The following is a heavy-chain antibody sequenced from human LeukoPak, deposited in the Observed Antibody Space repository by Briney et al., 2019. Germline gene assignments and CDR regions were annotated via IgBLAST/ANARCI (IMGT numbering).Heavy chain of an antibody. J-gene: IGHJ4*02. CDR2: ISYDGSNK. D-gene: IGHD3-9*01. V-gene: IGHV3-30*04. Sequence: GGSLRLSCAASGFTFRGYAMHWVRQAPGKGLEWEAAISYDGSNKKYADSVKGRFTISRDNAKNSLYLQMNSLRAEDTAVYYCARDGRFYDILTGFDYWGQGTLVTVSS. CDR3: ARDGRFYDILTGFDY. CDR1: GFTFRGYA.